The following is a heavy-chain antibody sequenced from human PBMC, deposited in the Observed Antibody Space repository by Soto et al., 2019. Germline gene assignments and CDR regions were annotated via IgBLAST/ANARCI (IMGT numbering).Heavy chain of an antibody. Sequence: PGGSLRLSYTASGFTFGDYAMSWFRQAPGKGLEWVGFIRSKAYGGTTEYAASVKGRFTISRDDSKSIAYLQMNSLKTEDTAVYYCTGEGRYYDILTGYLNWGQGTLVTVS. J-gene: IGHJ4*02. CDR2: IRSKAYGGTT. CDR1: GFTFGDYA. CDR3: TGEGRYYDILTGYLN. D-gene: IGHD3-9*01. V-gene: IGHV3-49*03.